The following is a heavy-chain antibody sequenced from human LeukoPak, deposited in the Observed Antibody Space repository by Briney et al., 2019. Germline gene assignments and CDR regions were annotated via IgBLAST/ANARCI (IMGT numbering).Heavy chain of an antibody. V-gene: IGHV1-18*04. Sequence: ASVKVSCKASGYTFTSYYMHWVRQAPGQGLEWMGWISAYNGNTNYAQKLQGRVTMTTDTSTSTAYMELRSLRSDDTAVYYCARDDWIGAFDYWGQGTLVTVSS. CDR2: ISAYNGNT. CDR1: GYTFTSYY. J-gene: IGHJ4*02. D-gene: IGHD1-1*01. CDR3: ARDDWIGAFDY.